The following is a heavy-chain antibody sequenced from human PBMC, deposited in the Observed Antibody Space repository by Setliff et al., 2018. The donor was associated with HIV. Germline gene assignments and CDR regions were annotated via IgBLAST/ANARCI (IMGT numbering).Heavy chain of an antibody. D-gene: IGHD6-19*01. CDR2: IYYSGST. CDR3: ARGVRDNSGWSSYYFDY. CDR1: GDSISSSSYY. Sequence: PSETLSLTCTVSGDSISSSSYYWGWIRQPPGKGLEWIGSIYYSGSTYYNPSLKSRVTISVDTSKDQFSLRLTSVTAADTAVYYCARGVRDNSGWSSYYFDYWGQGTLVTVSS. V-gene: IGHV4-39*07. J-gene: IGHJ4*02.